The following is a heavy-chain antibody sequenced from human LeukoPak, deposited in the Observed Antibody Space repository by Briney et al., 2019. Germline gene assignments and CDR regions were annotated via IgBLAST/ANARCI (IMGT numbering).Heavy chain of an antibody. CDR1: GFTVSSNY. V-gene: IGHV3-53*01. Sequence: GGSLRLSCAASGFTVSSNYMSWVRQAPGKGLEWVSVIYSGGSTYYADSVKGRFTISRDNAKNSLYLQMNSLRVEDTAVYYCVKHETGPEYWGQGTLVAVSS. CDR2: IYSGGST. CDR3: VKHETGPEY. J-gene: IGHJ4*02. D-gene: IGHD1-14*01.